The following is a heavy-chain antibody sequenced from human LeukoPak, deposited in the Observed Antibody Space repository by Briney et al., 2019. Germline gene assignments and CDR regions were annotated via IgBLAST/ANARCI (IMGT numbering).Heavy chain of an antibody. J-gene: IGHJ4*02. CDR1: GGTFSSYA. CDR3: ARDLGRDGHRGLDY. D-gene: IGHD5-24*01. Sequence: SVKVSCKASGGTFSSYAISWVRQAPGQGLGWMGGIIPIFGTANYAQKFQGRVTITTDESTSTAYMELSSLRSEDTAVYYCARDLGRDGHRGLDYWGQGTLVTVSS. CDR2: IIPIFGTA. V-gene: IGHV1-69*05.